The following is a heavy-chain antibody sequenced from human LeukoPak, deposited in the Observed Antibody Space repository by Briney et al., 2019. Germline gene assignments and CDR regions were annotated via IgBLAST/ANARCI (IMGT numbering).Heavy chain of an antibody. Sequence: ASVKVSCKASGYTFTGYYMHWVRQAPGQGLEWMGWINPNSGGTNYAQKFQGRVTMTRDTSISTAYMELSRLRSDDTAVYYCARVLWFGELLAYWGQGTLVTASS. CDR3: ARVLWFGELLAY. V-gene: IGHV1-2*02. J-gene: IGHJ4*02. CDR1: GYTFTGYY. D-gene: IGHD3-10*01. CDR2: INPNSGGT.